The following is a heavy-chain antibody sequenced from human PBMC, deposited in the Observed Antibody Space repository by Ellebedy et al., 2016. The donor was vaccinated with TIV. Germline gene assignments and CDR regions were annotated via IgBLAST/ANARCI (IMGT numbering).Heavy chain of an antibody. CDR1: GDSISSSVYY. CDR2: FSQSGST. Sequence: MPGGSLRLSCTVSGDSISSSVYYWGWIRQPPGKGLEWIGSFSQSGSTYYNPSLTSRVTISVDTSKNQFSLKLSSVTAADTALFYCARHSTVTTIGTWGQGALVTVSS. J-gene: IGHJ5*02. V-gene: IGHV4-39*01. CDR3: ARHSTVTTIGT. D-gene: IGHD4-17*01.